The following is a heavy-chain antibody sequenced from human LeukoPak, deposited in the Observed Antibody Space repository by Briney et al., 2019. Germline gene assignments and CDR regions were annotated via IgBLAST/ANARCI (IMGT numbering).Heavy chain of an antibody. CDR2: INYRGTT. D-gene: IGHD6-6*01. CDR1: GGSVSSTSYY. V-gene: IGHV4-39*01. CDR3: AIYSSSSGWFDP. Sequence: SETLSLTCTVSGGSVSSTSYYWAWIRQAPGKGLEWIGNINYRGTTYYNPSLKSRVTISVDTSQNQLSLKLSSVTATDTAVYYCAIYSSSSGWFDPWGQGTLVTVSS. J-gene: IGHJ5*02.